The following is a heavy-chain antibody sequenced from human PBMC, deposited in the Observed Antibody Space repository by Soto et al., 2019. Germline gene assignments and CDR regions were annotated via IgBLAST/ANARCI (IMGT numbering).Heavy chain of an antibody. V-gene: IGHV3-30*04. CDR3: ARDRIVAAGLVFGLYYYHMDV. Sequence: QVQLVESGGGVVQPGKSLRLSCTASGFSFNSYPIHWVRQAPGKGLEWVALISNDGSNTYYAESVKGRFTISRDNSKNMQYLQMNSLRVDDTAVYYCARDRIVAAGLVFGLYYYHMDVWGQGTTVTVSS. J-gene: IGHJ6*02. CDR2: ISNDGSNT. D-gene: IGHD6-13*01. CDR1: GFSFNSYP.